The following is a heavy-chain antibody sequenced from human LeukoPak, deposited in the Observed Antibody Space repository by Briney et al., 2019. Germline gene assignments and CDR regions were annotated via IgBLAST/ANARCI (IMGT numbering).Heavy chain of an antibody. CDR2: IYTSGST. J-gene: IGHJ4*02. Sequence: SETLSLTCTVSGGSISSYYWSWIRQPAGKGLEWIGRIYTSGSTNYYPSLKRRVTMSVDTSKNQFSLKLSSVTAADTAVYYCARVGGGYYNYYFDYWGQGNLVTVSS. CDR1: GGSISSYY. V-gene: IGHV4-4*07. CDR3: ARVGGGYYNYYFDY. D-gene: IGHD3-22*01.